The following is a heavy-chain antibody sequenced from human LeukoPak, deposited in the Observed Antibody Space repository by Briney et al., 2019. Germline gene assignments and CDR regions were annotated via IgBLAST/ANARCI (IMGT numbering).Heavy chain of an antibody. CDR2: IYYTGST. J-gene: IGHJ5*02. CDR3: AREVVVAATRFDP. CDR1: GGSITNYY. D-gene: IGHD2-15*01. V-gene: IGHV4-59*01. Sequence: PSETLSLTCTVSGGSITNYYWSWIRQPPGKGLEWIGYIYYTGSTNYNPSLKSRVTISIDTSNNQFSLKLSSVTAADTAVYYCAREVVVAATRFDPWGQGTLVTVSS.